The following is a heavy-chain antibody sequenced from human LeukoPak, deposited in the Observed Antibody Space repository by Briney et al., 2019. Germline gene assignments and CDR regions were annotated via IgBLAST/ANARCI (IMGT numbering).Heavy chain of an antibody. J-gene: IGHJ4*02. V-gene: IGHV4-39*01. CDR2: IYYSGST. Sequence: SETLSLTCTVSGGSISSSSYYWGWIRRPPGKGLEWIGSIYYSGSTYYNPSLKSRVTISVDTSKNQFSLKLSSVTAADTAVYYCARPADSSRWALGYFDYWGQGTLVTVSS. CDR3: ARPADSSRWALGYFDY. CDR1: GGSISSSSYY. D-gene: IGHD3-22*01.